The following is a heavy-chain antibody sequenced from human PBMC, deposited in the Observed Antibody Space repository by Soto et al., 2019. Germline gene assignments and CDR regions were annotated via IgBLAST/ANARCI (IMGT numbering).Heavy chain of an antibody. J-gene: IGHJ4*02. V-gene: IGHV1-18*01. CDR2: ISAYNGNT. CDR1: GYTFTSYG. D-gene: IGHD6-13*01. Sequence: QVQLVQSGAEVKKPGASVKVSCKASGYTFTSYGITWVRQAPGQGLEWMGWISAYNGNTNYAQKLQGRVTMTTYTSTSTAYMDLRSLRSDDTAVYYCARTDSRPQDFDYWGQGTLVTVSS. CDR3: ARTDSRPQDFDY.